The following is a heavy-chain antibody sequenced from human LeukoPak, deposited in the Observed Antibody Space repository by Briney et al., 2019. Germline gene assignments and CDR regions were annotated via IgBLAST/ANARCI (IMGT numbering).Heavy chain of an antibody. Sequence: SETLSLTCTVSGGSNSSSSYYWGWIRQPPGKGLEWIGSIYYSGSTYYNPSLKSRVTISVDTSKNQFSLKLSSVTAADTAVYYCARLQTGLSGYFDWLSYDFDYWGQGTLVTVSS. CDR2: IYYSGST. CDR3: ARLQTGLSGYFDWLSYDFDY. V-gene: IGHV4-39*01. J-gene: IGHJ4*02. D-gene: IGHD3-9*01. CDR1: GGSNSSSSYY.